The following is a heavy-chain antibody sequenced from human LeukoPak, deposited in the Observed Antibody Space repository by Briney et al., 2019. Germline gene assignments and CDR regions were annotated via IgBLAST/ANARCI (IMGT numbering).Heavy chain of an antibody. V-gene: IGHV3-74*01. J-gene: IGHJ4*02. CDR2: INSDGSST. D-gene: IGHD5-18*01. Sequence: GGSLTLSCAASGFTFSSYWMHWVRQAAGKGLVWVSRINSDGSSTSYADSVKGRFTISRDNAKNTLYLQMNSLRAEDTAVYYCARDRRGYSYGLFDYWGQGTLVTVSS. CDR3: ARDRRGYSYGLFDY. CDR1: GFTFSSYW.